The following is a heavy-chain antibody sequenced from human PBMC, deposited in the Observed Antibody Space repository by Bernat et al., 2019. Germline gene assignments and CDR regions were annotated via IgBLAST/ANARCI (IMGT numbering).Heavy chain of an antibody. J-gene: IGHJ4*02. CDR2: ISCSGYST. CDR1: GFTFISYA. D-gene: IGHD6-19*01. V-gene: IGHV3-23*01. CDR3: AKGSRSGWSYNYFDY. Sequence: AASGFTFISYAMSWVRQAPGKGLEWVSGISCSGYSTYYADSVKGRFTISRDNSKNTLYLEVNSLRAEDTAVYFCAKGSRSGWSYNYFDYWGKGIL.